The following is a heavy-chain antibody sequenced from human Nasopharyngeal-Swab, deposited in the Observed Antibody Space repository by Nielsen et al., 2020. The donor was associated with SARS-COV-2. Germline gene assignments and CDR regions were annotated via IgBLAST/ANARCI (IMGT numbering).Heavy chain of an antibody. D-gene: IGHD3-16*01. V-gene: IGHV1-46*01. J-gene: IGHJ4*02. Sequence: ASVKVSRKASGYTFTSYYMHWVRQAPGQGLEWMGIINPSGGSTSYAQKFQGRVTMTRDTSTSTVYMELSSLRSEDTAVYYCARPAGGDFAPLGFDYWGQGTLVTVSS. CDR3: ARPAGGDFAPLGFDY. CDR2: INPSGGST. CDR1: GYTFTSYY.